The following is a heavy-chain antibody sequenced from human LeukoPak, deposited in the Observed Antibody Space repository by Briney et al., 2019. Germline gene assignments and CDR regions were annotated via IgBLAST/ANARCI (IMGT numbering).Heavy chain of an antibody. J-gene: IGHJ4*02. V-gene: IGHV3-30-3*01. D-gene: IGHD6-13*01. CDR3: ARAAAGTYDY. Sequence: GGSLRLSCAASGFTFSSYAMHWVRQAPGKGLEWVAVISYDGSNKYYADSVKGRFTISRDNSKNTLYLQMNSLRAEDTAVYYCARAAAGTYDYWGQGTLVTVSS. CDR1: GFTFSSYA. CDR2: ISYDGSNK.